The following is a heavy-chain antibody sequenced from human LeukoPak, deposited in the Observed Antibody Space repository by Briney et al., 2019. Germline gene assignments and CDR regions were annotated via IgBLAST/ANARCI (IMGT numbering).Heavy chain of an antibody. V-gene: IGHV3-48*01. D-gene: IGHD2-21*02. CDR1: GFTFSSYS. J-gene: IGHJ5*02. Sequence: PGGSLRLSCAASGFTFSSYSMNWVRQAPGKGLEWVSYISSSSSTIYYADSVKGRFTISRDNAKNSLYLQMNSLRAEDTAVYYCARGLAYCGGDCSNYNWFDPWGQGTLVTVSS. CDR3: ARGLAYCGGDCSNYNWFDP. CDR2: ISSSSSTI.